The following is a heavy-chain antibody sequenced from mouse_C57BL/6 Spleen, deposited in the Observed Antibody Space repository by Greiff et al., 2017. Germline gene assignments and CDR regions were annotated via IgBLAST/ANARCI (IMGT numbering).Heavy chain of an antibody. CDR1: GYSITSGYY. Sequence: EVQLQESGPGLVKPSQSLSLTCSVTGYSITSGYYWNWIRQFPGNKLEWMGYISYDGSNNYNPSLKNRISITRDTSKNQFFLKLNSVTTEDTATYYCARRGYYDEVWGQGTTLTVSS. CDR2: ISYDGSN. J-gene: IGHJ2*01. V-gene: IGHV3-6*01. D-gene: IGHD2-4*01. CDR3: ARRGYYDEV.